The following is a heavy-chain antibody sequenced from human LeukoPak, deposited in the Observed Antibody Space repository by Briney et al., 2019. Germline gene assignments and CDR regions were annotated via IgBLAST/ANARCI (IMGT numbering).Heavy chain of an antibody. CDR1: GYTFSTYG. V-gene: IGHV1-18*01. Sequence: ASVKVSCKAFGYTFSTYGISWVRQAPGQGLEWMGWISGYNGNTNYAQKFQGRVSMTTDTSTSTAYMELRSLRYDDTAVYYCARDDVGAIDYWGQGTLVTVSS. J-gene: IGHJ4*02. D-gene: IGHD1-26*01. CDR3: ARDDVGAIDY. CDR2: ISGYNGNT.